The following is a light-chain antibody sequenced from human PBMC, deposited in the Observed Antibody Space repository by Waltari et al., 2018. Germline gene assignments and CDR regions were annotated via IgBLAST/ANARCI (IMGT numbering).Light chain of an antibody. CDR2: EDN. V-gene: IGLV2-23*01. CDR1: SSDVGSYKL. Sequence: QSALTQPASVSGSPGQSITISCTGTSSDVGSYKLVSWYQQQPGKAPKLMIYEDNKRPSVVSSRCSGSKSGNAASLTISGLQAEDEADYYCCSYAGSSTYVFGTGTKVTVL. CDR3: CSYAGSSTYV. J-gene: IGLJ1*01.